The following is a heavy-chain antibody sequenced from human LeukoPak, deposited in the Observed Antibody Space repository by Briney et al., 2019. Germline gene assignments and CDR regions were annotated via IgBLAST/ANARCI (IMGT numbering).Heavy chain of an antibody. J-gene: IGHJ5*02. Sequence: GSLRLSCAASGFTFSSYAMSWVRQPPGKGLEWIGEINHSGSTNYNPSLKSRVTISVDTSKNQFSLKLSSVTAADTAVYYCARWYAVLRYFDWTDNWFDPWGQGTLVTVSS. CDR3: ARWYAVLRYFDWTDNWFDP. D-gene: IGHD3-9*01. CDR1: GFTFSSYA. CDR2: INHSGST. V-gene: IGHV4-34*01.